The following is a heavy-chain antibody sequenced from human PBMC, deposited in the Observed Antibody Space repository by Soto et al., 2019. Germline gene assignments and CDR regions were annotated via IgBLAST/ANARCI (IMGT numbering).Heavy chain of an antibody. J-gene: IGHJ4*02. D-gene: IGHD2-21*02. V-gene: IGHV1-46*01. Sequence: QVQLVQSGAEVKKPGASVKVSCKASGDTFTDYYIHWVRQAPGQGLEWMGTVNPSGGHTTYAQHFLGRMTMTRDTYTSKLYMELTSLTSEDTAVYYCASGGHVVVVTAALDYWGQGTLVTVSS. CDR3: ASGGHVVVVTAALDY. CDR2: VNPSGGHT. CDR1: GDTFTDYY.